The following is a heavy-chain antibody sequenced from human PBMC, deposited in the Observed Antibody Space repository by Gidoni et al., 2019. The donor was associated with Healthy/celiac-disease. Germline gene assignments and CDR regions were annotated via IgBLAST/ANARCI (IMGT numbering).Heavy chain of an antibody. J-gene: IGHJ4*02. CDR1: GGSISRGGYY. D-gene: IGHD1-26*01. CDR2: IYYSGST. Sequence: QVQLQESGPGLVKPSPTLSLTCTVPGGSISRGGYYWSWIRQHPGKGLEWIGYIYYSGSTYYNPSLKSRVTISVDTSKNQFSLKLSSVTAADTAVYYCARARPAVGAKYYFDYWGQGTLVTVSS. CDR3: ARARPAVGAKYYFDY. V-gene: IGHV4-31*03.